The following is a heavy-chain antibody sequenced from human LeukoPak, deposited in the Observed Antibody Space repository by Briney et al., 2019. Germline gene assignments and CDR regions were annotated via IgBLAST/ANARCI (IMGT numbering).Heavy chain of an antibody. Sequence: GASVKVSCKASGYTFTSYGINWVRQATGQGLEWMGWMNPNSGNTGYAQKFQGRVTMTRNTSISTAYMELSSLRSEDTAVYYCARGTKKLLWFGELSSPPDYWGQGTLVTVSS. D-gene: IGHD3-10*01. CDR1: GYTFTSYG. V-gene: IGHV1-8*02. CDR3: ARGTKKLLWFGELSSPPDY. CDR2: MNPNSGNT. J-gene: IGHJ4*02.